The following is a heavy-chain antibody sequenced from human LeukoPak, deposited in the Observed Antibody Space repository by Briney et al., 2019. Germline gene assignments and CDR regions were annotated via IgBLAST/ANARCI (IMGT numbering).Heavy chain of an antibody. Sequence: GGSLRLSCAASGFTVSSNYMSWVRQAPGKGLEWVGFIRSKAYGGTTEYAASVKGRFTISRDDSKSIAYLQMNSLKTEDTAVYYCTRDIVVVPAAMMGYYYYYYGMDVWGQGTTVTVSS. V-gene: IGHV3-49*04. J-gene: IGHJ6*02. CDR2: IRSKAYGGTT. CDR1: GFTVSSNY. CDR3: TRDIVVVPAAMMGYYYYYYGMDV. D-gene: IGHD2-2*01.